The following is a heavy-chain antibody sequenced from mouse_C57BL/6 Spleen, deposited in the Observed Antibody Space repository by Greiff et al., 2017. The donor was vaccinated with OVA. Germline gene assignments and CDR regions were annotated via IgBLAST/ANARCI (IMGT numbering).Heavy chain of an antibody. CDR3: ARSSDSSGYSMDY. J-gene: IGHJ4*01. Sequence: VQLQESGPELVKPGASVKISCKASGYAFSSSWMNWVKQRPGKGLEWIGRIYPGDGDTNYNGKFKGKATLTADKSSSTAYMQLSSLTSEDSAVYFCARSSDSSGYSMDYWGQGTSVTVSS. D-gene: IGHD3-2*02. CDR1: GYAFSSSW. V-gene: IGHV1-82*01. CDR2: IYPGDGDT.